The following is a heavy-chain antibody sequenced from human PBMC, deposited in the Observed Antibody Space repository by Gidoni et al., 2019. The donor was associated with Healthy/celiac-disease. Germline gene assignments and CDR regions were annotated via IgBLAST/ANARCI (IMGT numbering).Heavy chain of an antibody. Sequence: QLQLQESGPGLVKPSETLSLTCTVAGGSISSSSYYWGWIRQHPGQGLEWIGSIYYSGSTYYNPSLKSRVTISVDTSKNQFSLKLSSVTAADTAVYYCAGDYGSGSYTFDPWGQGTLVTVSS. V-gene: IGHV4-39*02. CDR1: GGSISSSSYY. CDR3: AGDYGSGSYTFDP. CDR2: IYYSGST. D-gene: IGHD3-10*01. J-gene: IGHJ5*02.